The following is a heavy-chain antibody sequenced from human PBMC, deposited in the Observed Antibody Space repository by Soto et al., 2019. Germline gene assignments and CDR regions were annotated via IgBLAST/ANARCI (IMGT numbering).Heavy chain of an antibody. J-gene: IGHJ4*02. V-gene: IGHV3-23*01. CDR1: GFTFSSYA. CDR2: ISGSGGST. CDR3: AKEADIGGYKPDY. Sequence: GGSLRLSCAASGFTFSSYAMTWVRQAPGKGLEWVSVISGSGGSTHYADSVKGRSTIARDNSKNTLYLQVNSLRAEDTAVYYCAKEADIGGYKPDYWGQGTQVTVSS. D-gene: IGHD3-22*01.